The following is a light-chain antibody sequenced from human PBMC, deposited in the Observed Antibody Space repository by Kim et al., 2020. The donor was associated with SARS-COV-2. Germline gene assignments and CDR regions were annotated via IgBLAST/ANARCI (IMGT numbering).Light chain of an antibody. CDR2: GTS. CDR3: QQYNNWPPLT. J-gene: IGKJ4*02. V-gene: IGKV3-15*01. CDR1: QSVSSN. Sequence: IVMTQSPATLSVSPGERATLSCRASQSVSSNLAWYQQKPGQAPRLLLYGTSTRATGVPARFSGSGSGTDYTLTISSLQSEDSAIYYCQQYNNWPPLTFGGGTKVDIK.